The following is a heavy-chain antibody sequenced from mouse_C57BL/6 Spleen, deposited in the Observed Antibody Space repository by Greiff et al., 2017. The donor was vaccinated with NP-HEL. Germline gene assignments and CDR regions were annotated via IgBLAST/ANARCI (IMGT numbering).Heavy chain of an antibody. V-gene: IGHV5-9-1*02. CDR1: GFTFSSYA. Sequence: EVKLQESGEGLVKPGGSLKLSCAASGFTFSSYAMSWVRQTPEKRLEWVAYISSGGDYIYYADTVKGRFTISRDNARNTLYLQMSSLKSEDTAMYYCTREKSSYAMDYWGQGTSVTVSS. CDR3: TREKSSYAMDY. J-gene: IGHJ4*01. CDR2: ISSGGDYI.